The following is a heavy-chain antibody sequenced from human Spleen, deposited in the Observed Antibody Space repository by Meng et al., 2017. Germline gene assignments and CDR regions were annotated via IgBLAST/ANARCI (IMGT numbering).Heavy chain of an antibody. CDR3: AKDHSTSPNWNDLDSYYGIDV. CDR2: IKQDGSEK. V-gene: IGHV3-7*03. D-gene: IGHD1-20*01. CDR1: GFTFSNYW. Sequence: GGSLRLSCAASGFTFSNYWMSWVRQAPGKGLEGVASIKQDGSEKYYVDSVKGRFPIPRDNSKNTLYLQVNSLRAEDTAVYYCAKDHSTSPNWNDLDSYYGIDVWGQGTTVTVSS. J-gene: IGHJ6*02.